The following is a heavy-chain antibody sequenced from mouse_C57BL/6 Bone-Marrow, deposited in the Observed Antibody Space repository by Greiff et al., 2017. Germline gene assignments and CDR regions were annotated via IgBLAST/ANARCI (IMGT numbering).Heavy chain of an antibody. CDR3: ARPRFYGNSWFAY. CDR2: ISSGSSTI. J-gene: IGHJ3*01. CDR1: GFTFSDYG. Sequence: EVKLMESGGGLVKPGGSLKLSCAASGFTFSDYGMHWVRQAPEKGLEWVAYISSGSSTIYYADTVKGRFTISRDNAKNTLFLQMTSLRSEDTAMYYCARPRFYGNSWFAYWGQGTRVTVSA. V-gene: IGHV5-17*01. D-gene: IGHD2-1*01.